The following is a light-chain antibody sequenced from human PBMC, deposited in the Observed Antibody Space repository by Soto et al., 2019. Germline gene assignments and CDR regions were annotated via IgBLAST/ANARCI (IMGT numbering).Light chain of an antibody. Sequence: EIVLTQSPATLSVSPGERATLSCRASESVRTSLAWYQQKPGRSPSLLMYGASNRATGIPARFSGSGSGTEFTLTISSLQSEDFAVYYCQHYGASPKYTFGQGTKLEIK. J-gene: IGKJ2*01. CDR2: GAS. CDR1: ESVRTS. V-gene: IGKV3-15*01. CDR3: QHYGASPKYT.